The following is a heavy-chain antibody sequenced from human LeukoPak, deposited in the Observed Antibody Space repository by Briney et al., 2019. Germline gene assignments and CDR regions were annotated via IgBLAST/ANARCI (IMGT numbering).Heavy chain of an antibody. D-gene: IGHD3-16*02. CDR2: ISSSGSTI. Sequence: MTGGSLRLSCAVSGFTFSDYYMSWIRQAPGKGLEWVSYISSSGSTIYYADSVKGRFTISRDNAKNSLYLQMNSLRAEDTAVYYCAREHYDYVWGSYRYKGYYFDYWGQGTLVTVSS. CDR1: GFTFSDYY. J-gene: IGHJ4*02. CDR3: AREHYDYVWGSYRYKGYYFDY. V-gene: IGHV3-11*01.